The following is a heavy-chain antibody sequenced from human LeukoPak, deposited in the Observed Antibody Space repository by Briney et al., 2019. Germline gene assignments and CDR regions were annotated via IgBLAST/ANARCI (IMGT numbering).Heavy chain of an antibody. Sequence: GASVKVSCKASGYTFTSYGISWVRQAPGQGLEWMGWISAYNGNTNYAQKLQGRVTMTTDTSTSTAYMELRSLRSDDTAVYYCATPKPDYGDYVRRAAFDIWGQGTMVTVSS. CDR2: ISAYNGNT. CDR1: GYTFTSYG. D-gene: IGHD4-17*01. CDR3: ATPKPDYGDYVRRAAFDI. V-gene: IGHV1-18*01. J-gene: IGHJ3*02.